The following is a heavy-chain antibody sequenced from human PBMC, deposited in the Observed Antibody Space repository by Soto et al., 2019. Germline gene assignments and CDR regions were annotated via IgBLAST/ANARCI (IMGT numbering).Heavy chain of an antibody. D-gene: IGHD2-15*01. CDR2: IIPIFGTA. V-gene: IGHV1-69*01. CDR3: ARGVSYSGGSCGYYYGMDV. CDR1: GGTFSSYA. Sequence: QVQLVQSGAEVKKAGSSVNVSCTASGGTFSSYAISWVRQAPGQGLEWMGGIIPIFGTANYAQKFQGRVTITPDESKSTAYMELGSVKSEDTAVYYCARGVSYSGGSCGYYYGMDVWGQGTTVTVSS. J-gene: IGHJ6*02.